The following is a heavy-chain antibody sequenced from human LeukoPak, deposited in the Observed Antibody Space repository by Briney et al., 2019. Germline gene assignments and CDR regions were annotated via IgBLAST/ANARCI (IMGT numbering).Heavy chain of an antibody. Sequence: GGSLRLSCAASGFTFSSYGMSWVRQAPGEGLEWVSVISGSGSTTYYADSVKGRFTISRDNSKNTLSLQMNSLRAEDTAVYYCATSFGPVIAAAGTGADWGQGTLVTASS. D-gene: IGHD6-13*01. J-gene: IGHJ4*02. CDR2: ISGSGSTT. CDR3: ATSFGPVIAAAGTGAD. V-gene: IGHV3-23*01. CDR1: GFTFSSYG.